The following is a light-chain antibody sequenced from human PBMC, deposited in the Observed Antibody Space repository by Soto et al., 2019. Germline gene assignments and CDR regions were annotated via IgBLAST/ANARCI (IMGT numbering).Light chain of an antibody. V-gene: IGLV1-44*01. CDR2: SNN. CDR1: SSNIGSNT. CDR3: AAWDDSLNGFVV. Sequence: QSALTQPPSASGTPGQRVTISCSGSSSNIGSNTVNWYQQLPGTAPKLLIYSNNHRPSGVPDRFSGSKSGTSASLAISGLQSEDEADYYCAAWDDSLNGFVVFGGGTKLTVL. J-gene: IGLJ2*01.